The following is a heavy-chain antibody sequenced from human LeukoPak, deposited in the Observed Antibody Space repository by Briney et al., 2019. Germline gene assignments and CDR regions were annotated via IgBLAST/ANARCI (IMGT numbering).Heavy chain of an antibody. CDR1: GFTFSSYW. J-gene: IGHJ5*02. D-gene: IGHD3-10*01. V-gene: IGHV3-7*01. CDR2: IKQDGSEK. Sequence: PGGSLRLSCAASGFTFSSYWMSWVRQAPGKGLEWVANIKQDGSEKYDVDSVKGRFTISRDNAKNSLYLQMNSLRAEDTAVYYCARDHYYGSGSYNHWGQGTLVTVSS. CDR3: ARDHYYGSGSYNH.